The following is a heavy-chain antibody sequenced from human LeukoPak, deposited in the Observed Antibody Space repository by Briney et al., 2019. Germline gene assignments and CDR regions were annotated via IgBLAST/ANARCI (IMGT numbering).Heavy chain of an antibody. J-gene: IGHJ4*02. CDR1: GFTFDAYS. CDR3: VKEVIYSSWVSFDS. CDR2: IDRRGHIT. Sequence: GGSLRLSCAASGFTFDAYSMHWVRQAPGEGLEWVSLIDRRGHITFYADSVEGRFTISRDNSRNSLYLHMSSLRTEDTALYYCVKEVIYSSWVSFDSWGRGTLVTVSS. V-gene: IGHV3-43*01. D-gene: IGHD4-11*01.